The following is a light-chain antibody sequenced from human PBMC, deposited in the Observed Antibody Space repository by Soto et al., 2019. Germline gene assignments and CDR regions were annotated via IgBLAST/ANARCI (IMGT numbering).Light chain of an antibody. Sequence: EIVLTQSPGTLSLSPGERATLSCRASQSVRNNYVAWYQQKGGQAPRLIIDDASRRATGIPDRFSGSGSGTEFTLTISRLEPEDFAVYYCQQCSSPPLTFGGGTQVEIK. CDR3: QQCSSPPLT. V-gene: IGKV3-20*01. CDR2: DAS. CDR1: QSVRNNY. J-gene: IGKJ4*01.